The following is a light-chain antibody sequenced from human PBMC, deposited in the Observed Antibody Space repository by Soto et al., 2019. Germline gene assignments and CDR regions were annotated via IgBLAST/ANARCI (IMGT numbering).Light chain of an antibody. CDR3: QQYGSSGT. CDR1: QSVGSY. Sequence: EVVLPQSPDTLSLSPGETATLSCRASQSVGSYLAWYQHKPGQAPRLLISDASNRATGIPARFSGSGSGTDFTLTISRLEPEDFAVYYCQQYGSSGTCGQGTKV. V-gene: IGKV3-20*01. CDR2: DAS. J-gene: IGKJ1*01.